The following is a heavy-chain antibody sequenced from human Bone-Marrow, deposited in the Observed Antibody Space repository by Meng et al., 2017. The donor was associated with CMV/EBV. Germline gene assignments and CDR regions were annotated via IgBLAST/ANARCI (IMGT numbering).Heavy chain of an antibody. J-gene: IGHJ4*02. CDR2: ISYDGSNK. D-gene: IGHD3-3*01. CDR3: ARGPVPFPFWSGYPDY. CDR1: GFTFSSYA. Sequence: GGSLRLSCAASGFTFSSYAMHWVRQAPGKGLEWVAVISYDGSNKYYADSVKGRFTISRDNSKNTLYLQMNSLRADDTAVYYCARGPVPFPFWSGYPDYWGQGTLVTVSS. V-gene: IGHV3-30-3*01.